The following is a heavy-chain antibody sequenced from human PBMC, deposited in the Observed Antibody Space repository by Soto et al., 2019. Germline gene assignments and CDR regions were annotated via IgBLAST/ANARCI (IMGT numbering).Heavy chain of an antibody. J-gene: IGHJ4*02. Sequence: PGGSLRLSCAASGFTFSSYGMHWVRQAPGKGLEWVAVIWYDGSNKYYADSVKGRFTISRDNSKNTLYLQMNSLRAEDTAVYYCARVSWNSNSPDYWGQGTLVTVSS. CDR3: ARVSWNSNSPDY. D-gene: IGHD1-7*01. CDR1: GFTFSSYG. CDR2: IWYDGSNK. V-gene: IGHV3-33*01.